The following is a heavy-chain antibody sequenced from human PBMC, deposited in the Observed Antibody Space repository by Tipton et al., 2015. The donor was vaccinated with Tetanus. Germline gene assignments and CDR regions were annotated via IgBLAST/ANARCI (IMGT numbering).Heavy chain of an antibody. D-gene: IGHD3-22*01. J-gene: IGHJ1*01. Sequence: TLSLTCTVSGGSISTYHWNWIRQPPGKGLEWIGYIDYFGSTKYNPSLKSRVAMSVDTSKNQLSLRLNSVTSADAAVYYCARSCGYRCSGCWGQGTLGTVSA. V-gene: IGHV4-59*01. CDR2: IDYFGST. CDR1: GGSISTYH. CDR3: ARSCGYRCSGC.